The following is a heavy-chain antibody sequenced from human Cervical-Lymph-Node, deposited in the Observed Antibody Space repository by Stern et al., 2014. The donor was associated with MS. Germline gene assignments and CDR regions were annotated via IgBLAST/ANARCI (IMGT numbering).Heavy chain of an antibody. D-gene: IGHD2-15*01. CDR1: GGSLRSYY. J-gene: IGHJ4*02. V-gene: IGHV4-59*01. CDR3: AGEGEYCSGSRCYPFLDY. Sequence: VQLVESGPGLVKPSETLSLTCTVSGGSLRSYYWHWIRQAPGKGLEWLGVISHTGSVNYNPSLSSRVAMSVDTSKNQFSLTVSSVTAADTAVYYCAGEGEYCSGSRCYPFLDYWGQGTLVTVSS. CDR2: ISHTGSV.